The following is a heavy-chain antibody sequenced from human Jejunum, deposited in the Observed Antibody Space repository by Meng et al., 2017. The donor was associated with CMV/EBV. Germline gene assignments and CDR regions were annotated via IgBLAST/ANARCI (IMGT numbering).Heavy chain of an antibody. D-gene: IGHD3-3*01. CDR3: VRGGSSGTLKYFDY. Sequence: GFTFSSNEMNWVRQIPGKGLEWISYISASTTAIYYEGSVKGRFTISRDNVKNSLYLLMESLRAEDTAIYYCVRGGSSGTLKYFDYWGQGALVTVSS. CDR2: ISASTTAI. V-gene: IGHV3-48*03. CDR1: GFTFSSNE. J-gene: IGHJ4*02.